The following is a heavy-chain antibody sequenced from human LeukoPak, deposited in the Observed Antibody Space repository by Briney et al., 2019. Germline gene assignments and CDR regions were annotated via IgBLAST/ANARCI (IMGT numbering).Heavy chain of an antibody. Sequence: PSETLSLTCAVSGGSISSYYWSWIRQPPGKGLEWIGYIYYSGSTNYNPSLKSRVTISVDTSKNQFSLKLTSVTAADTAVYYCARTTEGGYTYGYFYYYYMDVWGKGTTVTISS. J-gene: IGHJ6*03. V-gene: IGHV4-59*01. CDR3: ARTTEGGYTYGYFYYYYMDV. CDR1: GGSISSYY. D-gene: IGHD5-18*01. CDR2: IYYSGST.